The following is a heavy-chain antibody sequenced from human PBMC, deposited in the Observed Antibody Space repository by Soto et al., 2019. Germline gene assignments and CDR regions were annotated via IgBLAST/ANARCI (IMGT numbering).Heavy chain of an antibody. CDR3: ARRYNWNDGVFDY. J-gene: IGHJ4*02. V-gene: IGHV4-34*01. CDR2: INPGGST. D-gene: IGHD1-20*01. CDR1: GGSFSGYH. Sequence: PSVTQRRTCAVYGGSFSGYHWCCTRQPPGKGLEWMGEINPGGSTNYNPSLKSRVTISLDNSKNQFSLKLSSVTAADTAVYYCARRYNWNDGVFDYWGQGTLVTVS.